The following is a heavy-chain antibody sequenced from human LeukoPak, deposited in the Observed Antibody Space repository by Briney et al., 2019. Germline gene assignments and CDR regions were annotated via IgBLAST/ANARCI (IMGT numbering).Heavy chain of an antibody. CDR2: IKSKSDGGTT. Sequence: GGSLRLSCAASGFTFSSAWMSWVRQTPGKGLEWVGRIKSKSDGGTTDYAAPVKGRFTISRDDSINTLYLEMNSLRTEDTAVYYCTTLYYHFGYNFWGQGTLVIVSS. CDR3: TTLYYHFGYNF. V-gene: IGHV3-15*01. J-gene: IGHJ4*02. CDR1: GFTFSSAW. D-gene: IGHD3-10*01.